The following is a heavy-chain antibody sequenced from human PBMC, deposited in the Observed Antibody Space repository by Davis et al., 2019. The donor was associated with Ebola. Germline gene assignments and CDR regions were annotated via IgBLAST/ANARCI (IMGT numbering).Heavy chain of an antibody. D-gene: IGHD1-26*01. J-gene: IGHJ5*02. Sequence: ASVKVSCMASGYTFTGYYMQWVRQAPGQGLEWMGRINPNSGGTNYAQKFQGRVTMTRDTSISTAYMELSRLRSDDTAVYYCASGSGSYLVWFDPWGQGTLVTVSS. CDR2: INPNSGGT. CDR1: GYTFTGYY. V-gene: IGHV1-2*06. CDR3: ASGSGSYLVWFDP.